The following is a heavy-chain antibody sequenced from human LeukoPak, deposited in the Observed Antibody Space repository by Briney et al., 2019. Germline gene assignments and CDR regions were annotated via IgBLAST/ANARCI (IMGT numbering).Heavy chain of an antibody. CDR2: INPSGGST. CDR3: ARDPRSMIASSRLDY. Sequence: GASAKVSCKASGYTFTSYYMHWVRQAPGQGLEWMGIINPSGGSTSYAQKFQGRVTMTGDTSTSTVYMELSSLRSEDTAVYYCARDPRSMIASSRLDYWGQGTLVTVSS. V-gene: IGHV1-46*01. D-gene: IGHD3-22*01. J-gene: IGHJ4*02. CDR1: GYTFTSYY.